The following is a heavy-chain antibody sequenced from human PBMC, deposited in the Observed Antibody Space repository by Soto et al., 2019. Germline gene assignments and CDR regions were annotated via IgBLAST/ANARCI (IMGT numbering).Heavy chain of an antibody. D-gene: IGHD2-15*01. V-gene: IGHV3-66*01. CDR1: GFTVSSNY. CDR3: ARDQLHCSGGSCHQDAFDI. J-gene: IGHJ3*02. Sequence: GGSLRLSCAASGFTVSSNYMSWVRQAPGKGLEWVSVIYSGGSTYYADSVKGRFTISRDNSKNTLYLQMNSLRAEDTAVYYCARDQLHCSGGSCHQDAFDIWGQGTMVTVSS. CDR2: IYSGGST.